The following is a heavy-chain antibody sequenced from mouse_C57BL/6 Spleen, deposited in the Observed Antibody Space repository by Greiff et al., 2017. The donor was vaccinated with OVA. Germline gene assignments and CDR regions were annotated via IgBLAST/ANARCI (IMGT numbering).Heavy chain of an antibody. V-gene: IGHV1-82*01. J-gene: IGHJ3*01. CDR2: IYPGDGDT. D-gene: IGHD1-1*01. CDR1: GYAFSSSW. Sequence: QVQLKESGPELVKPGASVKISCKASGYAFSSSWMNWVKQRPGKGLEWIGRIYPGDGDTNYNGKFKGKATLTADKSSSTAYMQLSSLTSEDSAVYFCARLDYGSSYPFAYWGQGTLVTVSA. CDR3: ARLDYGSSYPFAY.